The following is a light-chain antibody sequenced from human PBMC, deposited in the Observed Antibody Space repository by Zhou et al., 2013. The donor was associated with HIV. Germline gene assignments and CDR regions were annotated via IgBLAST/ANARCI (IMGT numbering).Light chain of an antibody. CDR1: QNVSSW. Sequence: DIQMTQSPSTLSASVGDRVTVTCRASQNVSSWLAWYQQKPGKPPKFLIFQASTLXSGVPSRFSGSGSGTEFTLTITSLQPDDFATYYCQQYTTYPITFGQGTRLDIK. CDR2: QAS. CDR3: QQYTTYPIT. J-gene: IGKJ5*01. V-gene: IGKV1-5*03.